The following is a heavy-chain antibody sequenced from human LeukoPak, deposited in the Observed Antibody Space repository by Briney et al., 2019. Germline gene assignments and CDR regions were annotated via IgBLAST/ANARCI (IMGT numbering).Heavy chain of an antibody. Sequence: PSETLSLTCTVSGGSISSYYWSLIRQPPGKGLEWIGEINHSGSTNYNPSLKSRVTISVDTSKNQFSLKLSSVTAADTAVYYCARGAYYYDSSGYSCFDYWGQGTLVTVSS. J-gene: IGHJ4*02. D-gene: IGHD3-22*01. CDR1: GGSISSYY. V-gene: IGHV4-34*01. CDR2: INHSGST. CDR3: ARGAYYYDSSGYSCFDY.